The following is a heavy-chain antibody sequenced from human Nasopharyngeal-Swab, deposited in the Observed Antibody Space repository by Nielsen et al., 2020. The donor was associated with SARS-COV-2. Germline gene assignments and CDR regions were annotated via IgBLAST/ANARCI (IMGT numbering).Heavy chain of an antibody. D-gene: IGHD3-9*01. V-gene: IGHV5-51*01. CDR2: IYPGDSDT. J-gene: IGHJ3*02. Sequence: VRQMPGKGLEWMGVIYPGDSDTRYSPSFQGQVTISADTSTSTAYLLWHSLKASDTAMYYCARALWSAGYGIWTNYYRNNFHIWGQGTMVTVSS. CDR3: ARALWSAGYGIWTNYYRNNFHI.